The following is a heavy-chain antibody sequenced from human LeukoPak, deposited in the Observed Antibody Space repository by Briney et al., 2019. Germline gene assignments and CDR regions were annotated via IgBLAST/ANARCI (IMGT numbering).Heavy chain of an antibody. Sequence: SETLSLTCTVSGGSISSSSYYWGWIRQPPGKGLEWIGSIYYSGSTYYNPSLKSRVTISVDTSKNQFSLKLSSVTAADTAVYYCAREGSGGGSFTDAFDIWGQGTMVTVSS. J-gene: IGHJ3*02. CDR2: IYYSGST. D-gene: IGHD2-15*01. V-gene: IGHV4-39*02. CDR3: AREGSGGGSFTDAFDI. CDR1: GGSISSSSYY.